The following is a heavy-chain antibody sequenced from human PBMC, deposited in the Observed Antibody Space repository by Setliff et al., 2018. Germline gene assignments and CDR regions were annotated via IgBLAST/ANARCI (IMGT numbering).Heavy chain of an antibody. J-gene: IGHJ5*02. CDR1: GGSISSHY. CDR3: ARGRGLEWLPESWFDP. CDR2: IYYSGST. V-gene: IGHV4-39*07. D-gene: IGHD3-3*01. Sequence: SETLSLTCTVSGGSISSHYWGWIRQPPGKGLEWIGSIYYSGSTFYNPSLKSRVTISVDTSKNQFSLKLSSVTAADTAVYYCARGRGLEWLPESWFDPWGQGTLVTVSS.